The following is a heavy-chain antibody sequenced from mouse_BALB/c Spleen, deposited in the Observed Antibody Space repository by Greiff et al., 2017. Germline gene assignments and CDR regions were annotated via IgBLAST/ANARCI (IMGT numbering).Heavy chain of an antibody. CDR3: ARERNYYAMDY. V-gene: IGHV14-3*02. CDR1: GFNIKDTY. J-gene: IGHJ4*01. CDR2: IDPANGNT. Sequence: VQLKQSGAELVKPGASVKLSCTASGFNIKDTYMHWVKQRPEQGLEWIGRIDPANGNTKYDPKFQGKATITADTSSNTAYLQLSSLTSEDTAVYYCARERNYYAMDYWGQGTSVTVSS.